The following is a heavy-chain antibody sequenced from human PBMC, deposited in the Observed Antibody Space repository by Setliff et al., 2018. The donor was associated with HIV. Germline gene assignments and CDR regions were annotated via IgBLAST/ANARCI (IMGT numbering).Heavy chain of an antibody. Sequence: SETLSLTCAVSGYSISSGYYWGWIRQPPGKGLEWIGSIYQTGVTYYNPSLKSRVTISVDTSKNQFSLNLSSVTAADTAIYYCARHANTVTTVFVDYFDYWGQGTLVTVPQ. CDR2: IYQTGVT. CDR1: GYSISSGYY. V-gene: IGHV4-38-2*01. CDR3: ARHANTVTTVFVDYFDY. D-gene: IGHD4-17*01. J-gene: IGHJ4*02.